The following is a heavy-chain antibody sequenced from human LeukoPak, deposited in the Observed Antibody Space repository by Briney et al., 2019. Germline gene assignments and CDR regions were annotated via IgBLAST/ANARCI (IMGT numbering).Heavy chain of an antibody. CDR2: TSGSGKIT. V-gene: IGHV3-53*01. D-gene: IGHD1-26*01. CDR3: ARDKNGGSYYFDY. Sequence: PGGSLRLSCAASGFTVSSNYMSWVRQAPGKGLEWVSVTSGSGKITSHAESVKGRFTISRDNSKNTLYLQMNSLRAEDTAVYYCARDKNGGSYYFDYWGQGTLVTVSS. CDR1: GFTVSSNY. J-gene: IGHJ4*02.